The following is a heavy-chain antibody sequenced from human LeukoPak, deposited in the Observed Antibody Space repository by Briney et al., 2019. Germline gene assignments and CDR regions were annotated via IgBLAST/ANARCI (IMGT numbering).Heavy chain of an antibody. D-gene: IGHD1/OR15-1a*01. J-gene: IGHJ6*02. CDR2: ISSSGGST. CDR3: AKIGTYYYYGMDV. Sequence: PGGSLRLSCAASGFTFSNYAMSWVRQAPGKGLEWVSAISSSGGSTYYADSVKGRFTISRDNSKNTLYLQMNSLRAEDTAVYYCAKIGTYYYYGMDVWGQGTTVTVSS. V-gene: IGHV3-23*01. CDR1: GFTFSNYA.